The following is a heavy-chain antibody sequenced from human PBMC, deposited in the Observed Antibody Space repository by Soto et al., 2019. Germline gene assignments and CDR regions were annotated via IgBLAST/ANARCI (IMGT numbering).Heavy chain of an antibody. D-gene: IGHD1-26*01. CDR2: VNPKSATT. V-gene: IGHV1-2*02. Sequence: QVQLVQSGAEVKKSGASVKVSCKASGYSVTDYYIHWERQAPGQELEWVAWVNPKSATTNYAKKFESSVSLIWDTTFSTAYMELTRVRPDDTGVYYCARIKWGLDYYNGMDVWGQGTKVIFSS. CDR1: GYSVTDYY. J-gene: IGHJ6*02. CDR3: ARIKWGLDYYNGMDV.